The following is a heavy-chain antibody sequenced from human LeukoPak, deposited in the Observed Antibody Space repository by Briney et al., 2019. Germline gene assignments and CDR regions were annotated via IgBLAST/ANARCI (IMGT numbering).Heavy chain of an antibody. Sequence: SETLSLTCAVYGGSFSGYYWSWIRQPAGKGLEWIGRIYTSGSTNYNPSLKSRVTMSVDTSKNQFSLKLSSVTAADTAVYYCARDARTYYYYYMDVWGKGTTVTISS. J-gene: IGHJ6*03. CDR3: ARDARTYYYYYMDV. CDR1: GGSFSGYY. V-gene: IGHV4-4*07. CDR2: IYTSGST.